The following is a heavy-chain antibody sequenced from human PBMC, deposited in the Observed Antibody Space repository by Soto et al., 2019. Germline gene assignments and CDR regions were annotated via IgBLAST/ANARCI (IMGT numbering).Heavy chain of an antibody. J-gene: IGHJ5*02. D-gene: IGHD5-18*01. Sequence: SGPTLVNPTETLTLTCTVSGFSLSNARMGVSWIRQPPGKALEWLAHIFSSDEKSYSTSLKSRITISKDTSKSQVVLTMTNMDPVDTATYYCARILRPFKYNYGYNYFDPWGQGTLVTVSS. CDR3: ARILRPFKYNYGYNYFDP. CDR1: GFSLSNARMG. V-gene: IGHV2-26*01. CDR2: IFSSDEK.